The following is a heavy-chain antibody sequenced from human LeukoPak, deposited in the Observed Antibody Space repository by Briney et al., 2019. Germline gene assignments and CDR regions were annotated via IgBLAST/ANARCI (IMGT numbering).Heavy chain of an antibody. CDR2: ISSTSSTI. CDR3: ARDSSSWYY. D-gene: IGHD6-13*01. J-gene: IGHJ4*02. V-gene: IGHV3-48*01. Sequence: PGGSLRLSCAASGFTFSSYSMNRVRQAPGKGLEWVSYISSTSSTIYYADSVKGRFTVSRDNAKNSLYLQMNSLRAEDTAVYFCARDSSSWYYWGQGTLVTVSS. CDR1: GFTFSSYS.